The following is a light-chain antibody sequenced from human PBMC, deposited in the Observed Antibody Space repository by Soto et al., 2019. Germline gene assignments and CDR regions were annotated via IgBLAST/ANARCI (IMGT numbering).Light chain of an antibody. Sequence: DIQMTQSPSSLSASVGDRVTITCRASQSISSYLNWYQQKPGKAPKLLIYAASSLQSGVPSRFSGSGSGTDFTLTISSLQPEDFATYYGQQRYSTLWKFGQGTKVEIK. CDR3: QQRYSTLWK. J-gene: IGKJ1*01. CDR1: QSISSY. V-gene: IGKV1-39*01. CDR2: AAS.